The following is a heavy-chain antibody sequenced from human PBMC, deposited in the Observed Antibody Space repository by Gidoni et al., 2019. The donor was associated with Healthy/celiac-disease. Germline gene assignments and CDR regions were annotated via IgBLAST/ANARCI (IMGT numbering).Heavy chain of an antibody. Sequence: EVQLVESGGGLVQPGGSLRLSCAASGFTFSSYSMNWVRQAPGKGLEWVSYISSSSSTIYYADSVKGRFTISRDNAKNSLYLQMNSLRAEDTAVYCCARDGGSGWFPEEEWFDPWGQGTLVTVSS. CDR3: ARDGGSGWFPEEEWFDP. J-gene: IGHJ5*02. CDR1: GFTFSSYS. CDR2: ISSSSSTI. D-gene: IGHD6-19*01. V-gene: IGHV3-48*01.